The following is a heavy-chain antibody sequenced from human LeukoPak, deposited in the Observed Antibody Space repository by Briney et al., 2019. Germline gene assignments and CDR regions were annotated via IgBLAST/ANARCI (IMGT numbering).Heavy chain of an antibody. V-gene: IGHV4-39*01. CDR1: GGSISSSSYY. CDR2: IYYSGST. CDR3: ARHLNYYYGSGAGPRGLDY. J-gene: IGHJ4*02. Sequence: SETLSLTCTVSGGSISSSSYYWGWIGQPPGKGLEWIGSIYYSGSTYYNPSLKSRVTISVDTSKNQFSLKLSSVTAADTAVYYCARHLNYYYGSGAGPRGLDYWGQGTLVTVSS. D-gene: IGHD3-10*01.